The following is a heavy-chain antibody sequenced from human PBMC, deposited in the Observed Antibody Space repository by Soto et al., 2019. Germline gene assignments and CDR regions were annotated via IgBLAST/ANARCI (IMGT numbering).Heavy chain of an antibody. CDR2: IKRDGSEK. CDR1: GFTFANYW. Sequence: GGSLRLSCTASGFTFANYWMTWVRQAPGKGLEWVANIKRDGSEKYYVDSVKGRFAISRDNADNSLYLQMNSLRAEDTAIYYCATYCSMTNCYNFDYWGQGTLVTVS. D-gene: IGHD2-2*01. CDR3: ATYCSMTNCYNFDY. V-gene: IGHV3-7*03. J-gene: IGHJ4*02.